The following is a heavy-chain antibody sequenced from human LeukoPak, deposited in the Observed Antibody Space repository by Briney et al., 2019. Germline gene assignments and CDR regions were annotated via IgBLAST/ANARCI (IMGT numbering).Heavy chain of an antibody. V-gene: IGHV4-34*01. CDR2: INHSGST. Sequence: ETLSLTCAVSGGSFSVYYWSWIRQPPGKGVEWIGEINHSGSTNYNPSLKSRVTISVDTSKNQFSLKLSSVTAADTAVYYCARGDSSSWYGWFDPWGQGTLVTVSS. CDR1: GGSFSVYY. CDR3: ARGDSSSWYGWFDP. D-gene: IGHD6-13*01. J-gene: IGHJ5*02.